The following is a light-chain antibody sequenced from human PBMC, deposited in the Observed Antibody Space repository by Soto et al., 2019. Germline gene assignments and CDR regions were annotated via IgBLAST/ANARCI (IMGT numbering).Light chain of an antibody. CDR3: QQYGSSIT. CDR2: GAS. CDR1: QSVPRSY. V-gene: IGKV3-20*01. J-gene: IGKJ5*01. Sequence: EIVFTQCPGSLSLSPGERATLSCRASQSVPRSYLAWYQQKPGQAPRLLIYGASSRATGIPDRFSGSASGTDFTLTISRLEPEDFAVYYCQQYGSSITFGQGTRLEIK.